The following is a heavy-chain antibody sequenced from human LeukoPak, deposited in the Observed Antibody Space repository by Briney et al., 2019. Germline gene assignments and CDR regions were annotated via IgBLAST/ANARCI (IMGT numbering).Heavy chain of an antibody. D-gene: IGHD3-10*01. CDR3: ARGRYYGSGSDAFDI. CDR1: GVAISSYY. CDR2: IYTSVNT. V-gene: IGHV4-4*07. Sequence: SETLSLTCTVSGVAISSYYWTWIRQPPGKGLEWIGRIYTSVNTNFNPSLKSRATMSIVTSESQFSLKLTSVTVADTAMYYCARGRYYGSGSDAFDIWGQGTMVTVSS. J-gene: IGHJ3*02.